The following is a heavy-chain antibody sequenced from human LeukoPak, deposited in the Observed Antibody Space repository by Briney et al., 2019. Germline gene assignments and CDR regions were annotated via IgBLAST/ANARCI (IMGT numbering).Heavy chain of an antibody. CDR2: IDSGGITI. CDR1: GFPFSSYE. D-gene: IGHD4-17*01. CDR3: ARDSVGDLLDY. Sequence: GGSLRLSCEGSGFPFSSYEMNWLRQAPGKGLEWVSHIDSGGITIYYADSVKGRFTISRDNAKNSICLQMDSLRVEDTAIYYCARDSVGDLLDYWGQGTPVTVSS. J-gene: IGHJ4*02. V-gene: IGHV3-48*03.